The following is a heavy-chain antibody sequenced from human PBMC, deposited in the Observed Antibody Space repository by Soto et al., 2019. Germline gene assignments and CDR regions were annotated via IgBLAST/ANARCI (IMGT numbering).Heavy chain of an antibody. Sequence: QVQLVQSGAEEKKPGASVKVSCKASGYTFTSYAMHWVRQAPGQRLEWMGWINAGNDNTKYSQKFQGRVTITRDTSASTAYMEMSSLRSEDTAVYYCAIGGGWYVWFDPWGQGTLVTVSS. CDR3: AIGGGWYVWFDP. D-gene: IGHD6-19*01. J-gene: IGHJ5*02. CDR2: INAGNDNT. CDR1: GYTFTSYA. V-gene: IGHV1-3*05.